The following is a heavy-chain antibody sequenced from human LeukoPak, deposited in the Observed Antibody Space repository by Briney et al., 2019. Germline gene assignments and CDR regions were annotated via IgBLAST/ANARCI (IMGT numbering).Heavy chain of an antibody. J-gene: IGHJ5*02. CDR3: ASLTSPHDWFDP. V-gene: IGHV4-4*07. CDR2: IYTSGST. Sequence: SETLSLTCTVSGGSISSYYWSWIRQPAGKGLEWIGRIYTSGSTNYNPSLKSRVTMSVATSKNQFSLKLSSVTAADTAVYYCASLTSPHDWFDPWGQGTLVTVSS. CDR1: GGSISSYY. D-gene: IGHD4-11*01.